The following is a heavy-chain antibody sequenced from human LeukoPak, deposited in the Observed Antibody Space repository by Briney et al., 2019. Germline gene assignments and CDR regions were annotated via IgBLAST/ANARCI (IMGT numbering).Heavy chain of an antibody. Sequence: PGGSLRLSCAASGFTFSSYWMSWVRQAPGKGLEWVANIKQDGSEKYYVDSVKGRFTISRDNAKNSLYLQMNSLRAEDTAVYYCARSIYAGNPPFDYWGQGTLVTVSS. CDR2: IKQDGSEK. D-gene: IGHD4-23*01. J-gene: IGHJ4*02. CDR3: ARSIYAGNPPFDY. V-gene: IGHV3-7*01. CDR1: GFTFSSYW.